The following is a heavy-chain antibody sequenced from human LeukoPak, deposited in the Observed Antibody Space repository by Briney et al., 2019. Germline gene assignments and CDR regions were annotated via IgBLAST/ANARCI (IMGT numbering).Heavy chain of an antibody. Sequence: GGSLRLSCAGSGFTFSNYWMSWVRQAPGKGPEWVANIKQDGREKHYVDSVKGRFTISRDNAKSSLYLQMNSLRAEDTAVYYCTRDEAAATDWGQGTLVTVSS. CDR2: IKQDGREK. J-gene: IGHJ4*02. CDR3: TRDEAAATD. D-gene: IGHD6-13*01. CDR1: GFTFSNYW. V-gene: IGHV3-7*01.